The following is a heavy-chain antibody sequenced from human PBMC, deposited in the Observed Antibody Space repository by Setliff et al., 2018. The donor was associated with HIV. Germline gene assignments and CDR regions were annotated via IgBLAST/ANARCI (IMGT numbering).Heavy chain of an antibody. CDR1: GFTFSNFA. Sequence: LRLSCTASGFTFSNFAITWVRQAPGKGLEWVSAIGGSGFGTYYADSVKGRFTISRDNSKNTLCLQMNSLRAEDTAIYYCAKFFGGYGDYMGFDYWGQGTLVTVSS. CDR3: AKFFGGYGDYMGFDY. V-gene: IGHV3-23*01. D-gene: IGHD4-17*01. CDR2: IGGSGFGT. J-gene: IGHJ4*02.